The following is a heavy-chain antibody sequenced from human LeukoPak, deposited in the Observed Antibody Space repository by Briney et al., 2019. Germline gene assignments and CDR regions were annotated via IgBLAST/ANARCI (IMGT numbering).Heavy chain of an antibody. D-gene: IGHD6-19*01. V-gene: IGHV3-23*01. J-gene: IGHJ4*02. CDR2: ISGSGGST. CDR3: AMTVAGESDYFDY. CDR1: GFTFSDYY. Sequence: PGGSLRLSCAASGFTFSDYYMSWVRQAPGKGLEWVSAISGSGGSTYYADSVKGRFTISRDNSKNTLYLQMNSLRAEDTAVYYCAMTVAGESDYFDYWGQGTLVTVSS.